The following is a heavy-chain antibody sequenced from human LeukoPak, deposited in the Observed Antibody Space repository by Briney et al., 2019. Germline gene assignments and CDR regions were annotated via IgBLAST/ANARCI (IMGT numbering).Heavy chain of an antibody. CDR3: LRDASGCFLGAQEFHF. J-gene: IGHJ4*02. V-gene: IGHV1-18*01. CDR2: ISGHSGDT. D-gene: IGHD6-19*01. CDR1: GYSFDTYG. Sequence: ASVKVSCKTSGYSFDTYGITWVRQAPGQGLEWMGWISGHSGDTQYARKFQGRVTLTTYSSTNTAYMDLRALKSDDTAVYYCLRDASGCFLGAQEFHFWGQGTLVIVSS.